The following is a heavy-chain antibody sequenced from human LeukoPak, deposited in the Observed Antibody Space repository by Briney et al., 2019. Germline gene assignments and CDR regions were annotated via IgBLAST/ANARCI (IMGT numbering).Heavy chain of an antibody. CDR1: GGSISSYY. Sequence: SETLSLTCTVSGGSISSYYWSWIRQPPGKGLEWIGYIYYSGSTNYNPSLKSRVTISLDTYKNQFSLKLSSVTAADTAVYYCARGRGYGGSLGYWGQGTLVTVSS. CDR2: IYYSGST. J-gene: IGHJ4*02. CDR3: ARGRGYGGSLGY. V-gene: IGHV4-59*01. D-gene: IGHD4-23*01.